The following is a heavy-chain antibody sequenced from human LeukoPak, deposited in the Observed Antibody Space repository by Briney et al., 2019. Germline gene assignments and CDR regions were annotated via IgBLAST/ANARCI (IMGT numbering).Heavy chain of an antibody. CDR3: ARSSIAARRLLDY. D-gene: IGHD6-6*01. J-gene: IGHJ4*02. Sequence: GGSLRLSCAASGFTFSSYSMNWVRQAPGKGLEWVANIKQDGSEKYYVDSVKGRFTISRDNAKNSLYLQMNSLRAEDTAVYYCARSSIAARRLLDYWGQGTLVTVSS. CDR2: IKQDGSEK. V-gene: IGHV3-7*01. CDR1: GFTFSSYS.